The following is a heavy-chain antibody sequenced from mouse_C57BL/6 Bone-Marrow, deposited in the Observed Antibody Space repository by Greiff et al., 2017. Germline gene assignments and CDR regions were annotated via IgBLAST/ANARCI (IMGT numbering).Heavy chain of an antibody. CDR2: IRNKANGYTT. CDR1: GFTFTDYY. J-gene: IGHJ2*01. V-gene: IGHV7-3*01. Sequence: EVQLVESGGGLVQPGGSLSLSCAASGFTFTDYYMSWVRQPPGKALEWLGFIRNKANGYTTEYSASVKGRFTISRDNSQSILYLQMNALRAEDSATYYCARWLLPHYFDYWGQGTTLTVSS. CDR3: ARWLLPHYFDY. D-gene: IGHD2-3*01.